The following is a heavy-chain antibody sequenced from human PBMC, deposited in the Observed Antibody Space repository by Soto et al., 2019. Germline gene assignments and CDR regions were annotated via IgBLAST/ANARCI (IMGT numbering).Heavy chain of an antibody. D-gene: IGHD3-3*01. V-gene: IGHV1-69*13. CDR3: ATRPHLEWLLRPRGFDP. CDR1: GGTFSSYA. CDR2: IIPIFGTA. J-gene: IGHJ5*02. Sequence: SVKVSCKASGGTFSSYAISWVRQAPGQGLEWMGGIIPIFGTANYAQKFQGRVTITADESTSTAYMELSSLRSEDTAVFYCATRPHLEWLLRPRGFDPWGQGTLVTVSS.